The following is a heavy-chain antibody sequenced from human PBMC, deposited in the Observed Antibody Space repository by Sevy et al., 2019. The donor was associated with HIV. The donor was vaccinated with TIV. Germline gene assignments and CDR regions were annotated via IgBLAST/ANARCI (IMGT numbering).Heavy chain of an antibody. CDR1: GGSISSGGYY. V-gene: IGHV4-31*03. D-gene: IGHD5-18*01. J-gene: IGHJ6*02. CDR3: ARDSPRDTAMANYGMDV. CDR2: IYYSGST. Sequence: SETLSLTCTVSGGSISSGGYYWSWIRQHSGKGLEWIGYIYYSGSTYYNPSLKSRVTISVDTSKNQFSLKLSSVTAADTAVYYCARDSPRDTAMANYGMDVWGQGTTVTVSS.